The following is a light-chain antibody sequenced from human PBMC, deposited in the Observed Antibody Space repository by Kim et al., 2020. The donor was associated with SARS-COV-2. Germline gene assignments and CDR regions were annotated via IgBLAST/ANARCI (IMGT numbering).Light chain of an antibody. Sequence: SYELTQPPSVSVSPGHTARITCSGDALPKPYAYWYQQKPGQAPVLVIYKDSERPSGIPERFSGSSSGTTVTLTISGVQAEDEADYYCQSADSSGTYEFGGGTKLTVL. J-gene: IGLJ2*01. V-gene: IGLV3-25*03. CDR3: QSADSSGTYE. CDR1: ALPKPY. CDR2: KDS.